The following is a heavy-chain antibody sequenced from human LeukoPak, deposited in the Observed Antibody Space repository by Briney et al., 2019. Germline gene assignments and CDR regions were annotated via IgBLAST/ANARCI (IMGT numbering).Heavy chain of an antibody. CDR1: GDSITNGDSY. Sequence: SQTLSLTCTVSGDSITNGDSYWSWIRQYPGEGLEWIGYIHYSGTIYYNPSLESRLTMSVDTSKSQFSLMLSSVTAEDTAVYYCAREESGGYFDYWGQGTLVTVSS. CDR3: AREESGGYFDY. V-gene: IGHV4-31*03. CDR2: IHYSGTI. D-gene: IGHD2-8*02. J-gene: IGHJ4*02.